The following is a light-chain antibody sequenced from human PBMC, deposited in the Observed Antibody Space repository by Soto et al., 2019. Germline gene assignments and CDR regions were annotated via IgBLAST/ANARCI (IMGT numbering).Light chain of an antibody. J-gene: IGKJ4*01. V-gene: IGKV3-15*01. Sequence: ETVVAESPATLSVSPGERATLSCRASQSVSRNFAWYQQRPGQAPRLLIYGASNRATGVPARFSGSGSGTEFALTISSLQSEDFAVSYCPQYHNWPLTPGGRTQVAIK. CDR2: GAS. CDR3: PQYHNWPLT. CDR1: QSVSRN.